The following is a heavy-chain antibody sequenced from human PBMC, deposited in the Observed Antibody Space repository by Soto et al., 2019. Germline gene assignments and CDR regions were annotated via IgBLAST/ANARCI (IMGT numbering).Heavy chain of an antibody. CDR3: AKRGVGIFGLSY. J-gene: IGHJ4*02. CDR2: INTDGSST. V-gene: IGHV3-74*01. D-gene: IGHD3-3*02. Sequence: EVQLVESGGGLVQPGGSLRLSCAVSGFTFSSFWMHWVRQAPGEGLVWVSRINTDGSSTSYADSVKGRFTISRDNAKNTLCLQMNMLRGEDTAMYYCAKRGVGIFGLSYWGQGTLVTVSS. CDR1: GFTFSSFW.